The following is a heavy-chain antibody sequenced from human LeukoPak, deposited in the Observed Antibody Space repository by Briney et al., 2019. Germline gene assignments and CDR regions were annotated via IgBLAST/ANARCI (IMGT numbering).Heavy chain of an antibody. CDR3: ARFLEVSSGLHWYFDL. D-gene: IGHD6-19*01. V-gene: IGHV4-34*01. J-gene: IGHJ2*01. CDR1: GGSFRGYY. Sequence: PSETLSLTCPVYGGSFRGYYWNWIRQPPGKGLEWIGEINHSGSTNYNPSLKSRATISADTSKNQFSLRLSSVTAADTAVYYCARFLEVSSGLHWYFDLWGRGTLVTVSS. CDR2: INHSGST.